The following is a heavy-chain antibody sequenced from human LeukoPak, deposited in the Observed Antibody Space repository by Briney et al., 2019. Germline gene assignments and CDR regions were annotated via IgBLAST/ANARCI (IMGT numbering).Heavy chain of an antibody. Sequence: SETLSLTCTVSGGSISSSSYYWGWIRQPPGKGLEWIGSIYYSGSTYYNPSLKSRVTISVDTSKNQFSLKLSSVTAADTAVYYCARDRSGLLLGRPFDPWGQGTLVTVSS. V-gene: IGHV4-39*07. CDR3: ARDRSGLLLGRPFDP. CDR2: IYYSGST. J-gene: IGHJ5*02. D-gene: IGHD5-12*01. CDR1: GGSISSSSYY.